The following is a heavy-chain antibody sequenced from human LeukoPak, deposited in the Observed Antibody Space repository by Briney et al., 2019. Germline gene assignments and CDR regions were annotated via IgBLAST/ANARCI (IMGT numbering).Heavy chain of an antibody. V-gene: IGHV4-30-4*01. CDR1: GGSISSGDYY. D-gene: IGHD2-15*01. J-gene: IGHJ2*01. CDR2: IYYSGST. CDR3: ARGPLGYRSGGSCYPLPHWYFDL. Sequence: PSETLSLTCTVSGGSISSGDYYWSWIRQPPGKGLEWIGYIYYSGSTYYNPSLKSRVTISVDTSKNQFSLKLSSVTAADTAVYYCARGPLGYRSGGSCYPLPHWYFDLWGRGTLVTVSS.